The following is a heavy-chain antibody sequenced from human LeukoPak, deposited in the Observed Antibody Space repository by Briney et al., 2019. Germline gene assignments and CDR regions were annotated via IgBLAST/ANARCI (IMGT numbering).Heavy chain of an antibody. CDR1: GFTFSSYA. CDR2: ISYDGSNK. J-gene: IGHJ5*02. CDR3: ARENYDSSGYRFDP. D-gene: IGHD3-22*01. Sequence: GGSLRLSCAASGFTFSSYAMHWVRQAPGKGLEWVAVISYDGSNKHYADSVKGRFTISRDNSKNTLYLQMNSLRAEDTAVYYCARENYDSSGYRFDPWGQGTLVTVSS. V-gene: IGHV3-30-3*01.